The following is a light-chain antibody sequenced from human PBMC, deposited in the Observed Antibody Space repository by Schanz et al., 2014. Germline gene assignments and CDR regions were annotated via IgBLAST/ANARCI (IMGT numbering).Light chain of an antibody. J-gene: IGLJ3*02. Sequence: QSVLTQPASVSGSPGQSITISCTGTSSDNLVSWYQQHPGKAPKLLIYEGSKWPSGVSNRFSASKSGTSASLAITGLQAEDEADYYCQSYDNNLRGVFGGGTKLTVL. V-gene: IGLV2-14*02. CDR1: SSDNL. CDR3: QSYDNNLRGV. CDR2: EGS.